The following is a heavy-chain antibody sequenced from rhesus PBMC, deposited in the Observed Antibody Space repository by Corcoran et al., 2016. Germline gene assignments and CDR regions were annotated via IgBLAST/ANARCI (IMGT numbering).Heavy chain of an antibody. CDR1: GGSISSSY. Sequence: QLQLQESGPGLVKPSETLSVTCAVSGGSISSSYWSWIRQAPGKGMEWIGYIYGSGSSTNYNPSLKSRVTLSGDTYKNQLSLKLSSVTTADTAVYYCARLYGNYWYFDLWGPGTPITISS. J-gene: IGHJ2*01. D-gene: IGHD4-35*01. V-gene: IGHV4-169*01. CDR3: ARLYGNYWYFDL. CDR2: IYGSGSST.